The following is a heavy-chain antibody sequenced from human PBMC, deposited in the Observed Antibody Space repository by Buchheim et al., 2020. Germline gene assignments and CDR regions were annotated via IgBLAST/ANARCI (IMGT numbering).Heavy chain of an antibody. D-gene: IGHD3-22*01. Sequence: QVQLVESGGGVVQPGRSLRLSCAASGFTFSSYAMHWVRPAPGKGLEWVAVISYDGSNKYYADSVKGRFTISRDNSKNTLYLQMNSLRAEDTAVYYCARDKGSGLYYYYYYGMDVWGQGTT. V-gene: IGHV3-30*04. J-gene: IGHJ6*02. CDR3: ARDKGSGLYYYYYYGMDV. CDR2: ISYDGSNK. CDR1: GFTFSSYA.